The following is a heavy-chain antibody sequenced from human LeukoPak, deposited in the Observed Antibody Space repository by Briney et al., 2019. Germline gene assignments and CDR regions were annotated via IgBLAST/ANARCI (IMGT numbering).Heavy chain of an antibody. V-gene: IGHV1-69*13. CDR2: IIPIFGTA. J-gene: IGHJ4*02. CDR3: ASLYYDILTGHQRNDY. CDR1: GGTFSSYA. D-gene: IGHD3-9*01. Sequence: SVKVSCKASGGTFSSYAISWVRQAPGQGLEWMGGIIPIFGTANYAQKFQGRVTITADESTSTAYMELSSLRSEDTAVYYCASLYYDILTGHQRNDYWGQGTLVTVSP.